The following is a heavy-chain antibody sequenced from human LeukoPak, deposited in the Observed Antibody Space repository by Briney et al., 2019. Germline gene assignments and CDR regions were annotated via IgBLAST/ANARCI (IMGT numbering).Heavy chain of an antibody. D-gene: IGHD1-26*01. CDR1: GFALSSYW. V-gene: IGHV3-7*01. Sequence: PGGSLRLSCAASGFALSSYWMSWVRQAPGKGLEWVANIKQDGSEKYYVDSVKGRFTISRDNAKNSLYLQMNSLRAEDTAVYYCARVRSGSHWRGKYYYYMDVWGKGTTVTVSS. CDR2: IKQDGSEK. CDR3: ARVRSGSHWRGKYYYYMDV. J-gene: IGHJ6*03.